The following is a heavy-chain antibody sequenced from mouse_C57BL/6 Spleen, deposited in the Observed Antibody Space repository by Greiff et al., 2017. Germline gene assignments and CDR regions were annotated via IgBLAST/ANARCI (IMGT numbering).Heavy chain of an antibody. CDR2: IHPSDSDT. CDR1: GYTFTSYW. J-gene: IGHJ2*01. Sequence: QVQLQQPGAELVKPGASVKVSCKASGYTFTSYWMHWVKQRPGQGLEWIGRIHPSDSDTNYNQKFKGKATFTVDKSSSTAYMQLSSLTSEGSAVYYGAIWGVCGSSDVPFDYWGQGTTLTVSS. CDR3: AIWGVCGSSDVPFDY. D-gene: IGHD1-1*01. V-gene: IGHV1-74*01.